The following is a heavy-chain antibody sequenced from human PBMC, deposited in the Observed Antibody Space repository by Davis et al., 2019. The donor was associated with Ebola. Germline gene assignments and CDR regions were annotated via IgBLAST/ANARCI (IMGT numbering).Heavy chain of an antibody. J-gene: IGHJ4*02. V-gene: IGHV4-4*02. CDR1: GGSISSYY. CDR2: IYHSGST. Sequence: SETLSLTCTVSGGSISSYYWSWVRQPPGKGLEWIGEIYHSGSTNYNPSLKSRVTISVDKSKNQFSLKLSSVTAADTAVYYCARSAEYWGQGTLVTVSS. CDR3: ARSAEY.